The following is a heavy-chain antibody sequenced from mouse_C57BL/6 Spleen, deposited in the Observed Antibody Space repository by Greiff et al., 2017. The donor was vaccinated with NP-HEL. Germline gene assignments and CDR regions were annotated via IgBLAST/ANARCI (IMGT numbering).Heavy chain of an antibody. CDR2: IDPSDSYT. CDR3: ARGYYGSLYYFDY. D-gene: IGHD1-1*01. CDR1: GYTFTSYW. Sequence: QVQLQQPGAELVMPGASVKLSCKASGYTFTSYWMHWVKQRPGQGLEWIGEIDPSDSYTNYNQKLKGKSTLTVDKSSSTAYMQLSSLTSEDSAVYYCARGYYGSLYYFDYWGQGTTLTVSS. J-gene: IGHJ2*01. V-gene: IGHV1-69*01.